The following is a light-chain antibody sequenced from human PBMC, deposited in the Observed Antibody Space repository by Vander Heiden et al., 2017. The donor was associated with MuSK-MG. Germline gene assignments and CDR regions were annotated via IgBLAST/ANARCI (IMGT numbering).Light chain of an antibody. V-gene: IGKV1-39*01. CDR3: QQSYSTLG. Sequence: DIQMTQSPSSLSASVGDRVTITCRASQSISSYLNWYQQKPGKAPKLLIYAASSLQGGVPSRFSGSGSGTDFTLTISSLQPEDFATYYCQQSYSTLGFGQGTRLEIK. CDR2: AAS. J-gene: IGKJ5*01. CDR1: QSISSY.